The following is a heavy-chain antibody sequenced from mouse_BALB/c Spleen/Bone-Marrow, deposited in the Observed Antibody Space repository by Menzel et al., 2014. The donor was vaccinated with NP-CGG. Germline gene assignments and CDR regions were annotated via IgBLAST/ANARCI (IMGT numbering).Heavy chain of an antibody. Sequence: VKLQESGGGLVKPGGSLKLSCAASGFSFSSYAVSWVRQTPEKRLEWVASISGGGNSYHSDNMKGRFTISRDNARNILYLQMSSLRSEDTAMYYCARARGVTTATPYYFDYWGQGTALTVSS. D-gene: IGHD1-2*01. CDR3: ARARGVTTATPYYFDY. CDR1: GFSFSSYA. CDR2: ISGGGNS. V-gene: IGHV5-6-5*01. J-gene: IGHJ2*01.